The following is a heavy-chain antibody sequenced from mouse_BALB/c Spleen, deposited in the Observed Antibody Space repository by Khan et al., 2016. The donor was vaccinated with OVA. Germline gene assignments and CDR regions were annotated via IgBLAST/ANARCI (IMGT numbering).Heavy chain of an antibody. V-gene: IGHV1S136*01. J-gene: IGHJ3*01. Sequence: VQLQQSGPAPVEPGASVNITCKASRCTSTNHVTHWVKQKPGHVPDWIGYINPYNAGTRHKEKFEGKATRTSDISSPTAYMELSRLTSEDSAVYYCAREASSWDFSFPYWGQGTLVTVSA. D-gene: IGHD4-1*01. CDR2: INPYNAGT. CDR3: AREASSWDFSFPY. CDR1: RCTSTNHV.